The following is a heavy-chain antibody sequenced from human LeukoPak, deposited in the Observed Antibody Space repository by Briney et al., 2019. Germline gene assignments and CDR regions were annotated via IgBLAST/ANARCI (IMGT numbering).Heavy chain of an antibody. D-gene: IGHD3-3*01. CDR2: INHSGST. Sequence: SETLSLTCAVYGGSFSGYYWSWIRQPPGKGLEWIGEINHSGSTNYNPSLKSRVTISVDTSKNQFSLKLSSVTAADTAVYYCARHFGVITKGVYYYYYGMDVWGQGTTVTVSS. V-gene: IGHV4-34*01. CDR3: ARHFGVITKGVYYYYYGMDV. CDR1: GGSFSGYY. J-gene: IGHJ6*02.